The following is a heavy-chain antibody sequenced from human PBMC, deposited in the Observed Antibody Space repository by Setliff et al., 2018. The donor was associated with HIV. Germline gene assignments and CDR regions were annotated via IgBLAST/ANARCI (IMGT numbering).Heavy chain of an antibody. V-gene: IGHV4-38-2*01. CDR3: ARGFLDLVISVYGF. D-gene: IGHD3-22*01. J-gene: IGHJ4*02. CDR2: IYHTGSS. Sequence: SETLSLTCDVSGFSISSRYYWGWIRQSPGKGLEWIGNIYHTGSSYYNPSLNDRATISLDTSKNQFSLKLNSVTAADTAVYYCARGFLDLVISVYGFWGQGIPVTVSS. CDR1: GFSISSRYY.